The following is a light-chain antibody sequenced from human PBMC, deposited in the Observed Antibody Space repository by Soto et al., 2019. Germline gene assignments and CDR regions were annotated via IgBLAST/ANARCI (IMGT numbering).Light chain of an antibody. CDR3: HQYNSWPPGT. J-gene: IGKJ2*01. CDR2: DAS. CDR1: QSISRS. V-gene: IGKV3-15*01. Sequence: EIVLTQSPAILSVSPGERATISCRASQSISRSLAWYQQKPGQAPRLLISDASTRATGIPARFSGSGSGTEFTLTISSLQSEDFALYYCHQYNSWPPGTFGQGTKVEIK.